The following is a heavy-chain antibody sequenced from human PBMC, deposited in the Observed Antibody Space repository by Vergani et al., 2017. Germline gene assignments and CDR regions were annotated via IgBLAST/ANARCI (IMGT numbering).Heavy chain of an antibody. V-gene: IGHV4-4*07. CDR1: GGSISSYY. CDR3: ARGSTHWKQGAFDI. CDR2: IYTTGST. J-gene: IGHJ3*02. D-gene: IGHD1-1*01. Sequence: QVQLQESGPGLVKPSETLSLTCTVSGGSISSYYWSWIRQPAENELEWIGRIYTTGSTNYNPSLESRVTMSLDSSRNRFSLSLSSVTAADTAIYFCARGSTHWKQGAFDIWGQGTLVTVSS.